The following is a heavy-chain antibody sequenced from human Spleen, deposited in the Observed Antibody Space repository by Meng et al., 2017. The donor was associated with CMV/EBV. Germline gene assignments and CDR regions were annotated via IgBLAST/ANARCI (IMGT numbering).Heavy chain of an antibody. Sequence: GSLRLSCTVSGGSITTSTYFWDWIRRPPGKGLEWIGSIHYSGSTYYNPSLKTRVTMSVDTSKNQFSLRLSSVTAADTAGYYCARVERLGHYYYGMGVWGQGTTVTVSS. V-gene: IGHV4-39*07. J-gene: IGHJ6*02. CDR3: ARVERLGHYYYGMGV. D-gene: IGHD5-12*01. CDR1: GGSITTSTYF. CDR2: IHYSGST.